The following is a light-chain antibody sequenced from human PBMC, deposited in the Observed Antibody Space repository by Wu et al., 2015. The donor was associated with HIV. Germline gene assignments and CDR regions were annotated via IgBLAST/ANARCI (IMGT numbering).Light chain of an antibody. J-gene: IGKJ3*01. Sequence: IVLTQSPATLSVSPGESATLSCRASRSVSGTLAWYQQKPGQAPRLLIYGASSRATGIPDRFSGSGSGTDFTLTISRLEPEDFAVYYCQQYGSSPFTFGPGTKVDIK. V-gene: IGKV3-20*01. CDR3: QQYGSSPFT. CDR1: RSVSGT. CDR2: GAS.